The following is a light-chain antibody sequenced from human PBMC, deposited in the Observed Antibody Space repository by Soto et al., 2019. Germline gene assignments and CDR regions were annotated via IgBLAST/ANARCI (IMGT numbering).Light chain of an antibody. CDR3: QQNDSGST. J-gene: IGKJ4*02. CDR2: KAS. CDR1: QNIRSW. V-gene: IGKV1-5*03. Sequence: DIEMTQSPSTLSAFVGDRVTITCRASQNIRSWLAWYQRKPGKAPRLLIYKASSLESGVPSRFSGSGSGTEFTLTISSLQPDDSATYYCQQNDSGSTFGGGTKVDI.